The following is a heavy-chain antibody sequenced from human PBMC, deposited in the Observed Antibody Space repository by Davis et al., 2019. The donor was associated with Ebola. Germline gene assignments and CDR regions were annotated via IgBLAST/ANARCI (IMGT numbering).Heavy chain of an antibody. Sequence: GESLKISCAASGFTFSSYSMNWVRQAPGKGLEWVSSISSSSSYIYYADSVKGRFTISRDNAKNSLYLQMNSLRAEDTAVYYCARDPSGGQPHTLTFDYWGQGTLVTVSS. CDR3: ARDPSGGQPHTLTFDY. J-gene: IGHJ4*02. V-gene: IGHV3-21*01. D-gene: IGHD4-23*01. CDR2: ISSSSSYI. CDR1: GFTFSSYS.